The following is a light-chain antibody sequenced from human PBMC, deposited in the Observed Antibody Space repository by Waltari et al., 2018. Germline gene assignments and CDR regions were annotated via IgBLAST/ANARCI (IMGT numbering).Light chain of an antibody. CDR1: SGHSYYP. V-gene: IGLV4-69*01. Sequence: QLVLTQSPSASASLGASVSTTCTLSSGHSYYPIAWHQQQPQKGPRYLMKVNSDGSHTKGDGIPDRFSGSSSGAERYLTISSLQSEDAADYYCQTWGTGIWVFGGGTKLTVL. CDR2: VNSDGSH. J-gene: IGLJ3*02. CDR3: QTWGTGIWV.